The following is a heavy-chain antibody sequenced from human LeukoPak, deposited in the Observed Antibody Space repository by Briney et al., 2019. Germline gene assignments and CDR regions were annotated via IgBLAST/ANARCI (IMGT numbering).Heavy chain of an antibody. D-gene: IGHD2-8*01. CDR3: GGEATGCTHFFDH. CDR2: LIPIFGTA. J-gene: IGHJ4*02. CDR1: GGTFSSYA. Sequence: ASVKVSCKASGGTFSSYAISWVRQAPGQGLEWMGGLIPIFGTANYAQKFQGRVTITADESTSTAYMELSSLRSEDKAVYYCGGEATGCTHFFDHWGQGTLVTVSS. V-gene: IGHV1-69*13.